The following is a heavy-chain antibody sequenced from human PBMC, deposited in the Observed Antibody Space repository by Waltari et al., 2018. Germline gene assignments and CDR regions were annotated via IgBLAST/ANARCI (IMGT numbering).Heavy chain of an antibody. D-gene: IGHD7-27*01. Sequence: EVQLVESGGGWVQPGGSLRPSCAASGFRFRNNWMSWVRQAPGKGLEWVANMKEDGTQKYYVDSVRGRFTISRDNTKNTLYLQMNSLRVEDTAVYYCARDWNWGFDYWGQGTLVTVSS. CDR1: GFRFRNNW. V-gene: IGHV3-7*01. J-gene: IGHJ4*02. CDR3: ARDWNWGFDY. CDR2: MKEDGTQK.